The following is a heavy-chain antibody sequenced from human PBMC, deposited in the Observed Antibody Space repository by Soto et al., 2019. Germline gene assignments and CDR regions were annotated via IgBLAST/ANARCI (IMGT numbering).Heavy chain of an antibody. Sequence: SETLSLTCAVSGVSINNNNWWNWVRQPPGKGLDWIGEIYPDGTTHYSPSLRSRVTMSVDKSKNQFFLRLRSVTAADTAVYYCARGYSSKWYYFDYWGQGVQVTVSS. CDR1: GVSINNNNW. CDR3: ARGYSSKWYYFDY. CDR2: IYPDGTT. V-gene: IGHV4-4*02. J-gene: IGHJ4*02. D-gene: IGHD6-13*01.